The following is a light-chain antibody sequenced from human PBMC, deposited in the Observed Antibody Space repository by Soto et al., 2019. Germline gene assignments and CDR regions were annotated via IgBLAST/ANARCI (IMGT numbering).Light chain of an antibody. J-gene: IGLJ2*01. CDR1: DSNIGRKY. Sequence: QSMLTQPPSASATPGQRVTISCSGSDSNIGRKYGYWYQQLPGTAPKLLMDRNNQRPSVGPERFSGSKSGTSASLAINGLRNEDEADYSCAAWDYRLCGPAFGAGTKLPVL. V-gene: IGLV1-47*01. CDR2: RNN. CDR3: AAWDYRLCGPA.